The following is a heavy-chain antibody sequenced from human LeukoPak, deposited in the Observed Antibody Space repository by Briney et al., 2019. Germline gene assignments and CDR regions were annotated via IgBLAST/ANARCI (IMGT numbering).Heavy chain of an antibody. CDR2: IYHSGST. J-gene: IGHJ4*02. D-gene: IGHD2-8*01. Sequence: PSETLSLTCTVSGGSISSGGYYWSWIRQPPGKGLEWIGYIYHSGSTYYNPSLKSRVTISVDRSKNQFSLKLSSVTAADTAVYYCASSGYCTNGVCWNYFDYWGQGTLVTVSS. V-gene: IGHV4-30-2*01. CDR3: ASSGYCTNGVCWNYFDY. CDR1: GGSISSGGYY.